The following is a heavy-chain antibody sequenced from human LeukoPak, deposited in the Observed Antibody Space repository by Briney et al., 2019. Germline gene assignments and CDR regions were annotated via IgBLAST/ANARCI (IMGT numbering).Heavy chain of an antibody. CDR2: IYPDDSDT. D-gene: IGHD4-17*01. J-gene: IGHJ4*02. CDR1: GYSFSTYW. CDR3: TRLIGGDSRDY. Sequence: GESLKISCXGSGYSFSTYWIGWVRQMPGKGLEWMGIIYPDDSDTRYSPSFQGQVTISADKSISTAYLQWSSLKASDTAMYYCTRLIGGDSRDYWGQGTLVTVSS. V-gene: IGHV5-51*01.